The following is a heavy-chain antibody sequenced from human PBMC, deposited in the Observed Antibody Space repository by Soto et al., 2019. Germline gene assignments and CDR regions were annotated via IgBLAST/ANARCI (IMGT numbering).Heavy chain of an antibody. CDR1: GFTFSSFG. D-gene: IGHD6-19*01. V-gene: IGHV3-30*18. CDR2: ISYNGHDK. CDR3: AKVGVPGTARIYFDY. J-gene: IGHJ4*02. Sequence: SLRLSCAASGFTFSSFGMHWVRQAPGKGLEWVALISYNGHDKYYADSVKGRFTISRDNSKSTLSLQMNSLRPEDTAVYYCAKVGVPGTARIYFDYWGQGTPVTVSS.